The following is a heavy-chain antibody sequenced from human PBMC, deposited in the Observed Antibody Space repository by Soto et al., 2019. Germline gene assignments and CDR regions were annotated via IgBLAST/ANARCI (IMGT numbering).Heavy chain of an antibody. CDR2: INHSGSA. J-gene: IGHJ4*02. CDR1: GGSFSGYY. Sequence: SETLSLTCAVYGGSFSGYYWSWIRQPPGKGLEWIGDINHSGSANQNPSLKSRVTISVDTSKNQFSLKLKSVTAADTAVYYCAGFHSGYWGQGTLVTVSS. CDR3: AGFHSGY. V-gene: IGHV4-34*01.